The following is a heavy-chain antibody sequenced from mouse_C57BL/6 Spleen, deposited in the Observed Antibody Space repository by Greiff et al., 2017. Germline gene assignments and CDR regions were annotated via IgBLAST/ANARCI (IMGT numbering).Heavy chain of an antibody. J-gene: IGHJ2*01. V-gene: IGHV1-69*01. CDR3: ARDTTVVGLDY. D-gene: IGHD1-1*01. Sequence: VQLQQPGAELVMPGASVKLSCKASGYTFTSYWMHWVKQRPGQGLEWIGESDPSDSYTNYNQKFKGKSTLTVDKSSSTAYMQLSSLTSEDSAVYYCARDTTVVGLDYWGQGTTLTVSS. CDR1: GYTFTSYW. CDR2: SDPSDSYT.